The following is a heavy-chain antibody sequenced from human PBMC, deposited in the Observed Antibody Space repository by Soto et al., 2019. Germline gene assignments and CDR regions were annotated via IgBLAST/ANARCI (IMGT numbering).Heavy chain of an antibody. CDR2: ISAYNGNT. J-gene: IGHJ4*02. Sequence: QVQLVQSGAEVKKPGASVKVSCKASGYTFASYAISWMRQAPGQGLEWMGWISAYNGNTNYAQKLQGRVTMTTDTSKSTAYMELRSLRSDGTAVYYCAGGPPPPEFWGQGTLVTVSS. CDR1: GYTFASYA. CDR3: AGGPPPPEF. V-gene: IGHV1-18*01.